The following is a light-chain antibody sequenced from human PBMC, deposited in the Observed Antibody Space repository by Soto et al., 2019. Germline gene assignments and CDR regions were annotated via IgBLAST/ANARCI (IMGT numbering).Light chain of an antibody. CDR2: DAS. CDR3: QQYNKWPLT. V-gene: IGKV3-15*01. CDR1: QSVNSN. J-gene: IGKJ4*01. Sequence: DIVKTQSPATLSVSPGESATLSCRASQSVNSNLAWYQQKPGQAPRLLIYDASTRATNIPARFSGSGSGTEFTLTISSLQSEDFAVYSCQQYNKWPLTFGGGTKVEIK.